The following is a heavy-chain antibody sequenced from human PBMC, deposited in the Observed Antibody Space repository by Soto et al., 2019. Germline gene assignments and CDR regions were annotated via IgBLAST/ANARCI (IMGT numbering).Heavy chain of an antibody. CDR1: GGSISSSNW. J-gene: IGHJ4*02. CDR3: ARVGYCGGGSCSGIAN. V-gene: IGHV4-4*02. D-gene: IGHD2-15*01. Sequence: QVQLQESGPGLVKPSGTLSLTCAVSGGSISSSNWWIWVRQPPGKGLEWIGEIYHNGSTNYNPSLKSRVTMSGDKSKNQFSLKLSSVTAADAAVHYWARVGYCGGGSCSGIANWGQGTLVTVSS. CDR2: IYHNGST.